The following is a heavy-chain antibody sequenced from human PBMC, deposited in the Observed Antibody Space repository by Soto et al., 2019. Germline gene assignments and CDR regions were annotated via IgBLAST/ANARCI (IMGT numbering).Heavy chain of an antibody. CDR3: ARGFRGVYFDF. J-gene: IGHJ4*02. V-gene: IGHV4-30-4*01. D-gene: IGHD3-10*01. Sequence: SETLSLTCTVSGGSISSGDYYWSWIRQPPGKGLEWIGYIYYSATTYYNPSLKSRLTISIDTSRNQFSLKLSSVTAADTAMYFCARGFRGVYFDFWGQGTLVTVSS. CDR2: IYYSATT. CDR1: GGSISSGDYY.